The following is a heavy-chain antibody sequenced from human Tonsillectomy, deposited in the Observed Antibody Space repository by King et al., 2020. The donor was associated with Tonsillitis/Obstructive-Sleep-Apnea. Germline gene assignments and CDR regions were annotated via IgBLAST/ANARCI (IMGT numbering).Heavy chain of an antibody. Sequence: QLVQSGAEVKKPGASVKVSCKASGYTFSGYYMHWVRQAPGQGLEWMGWINPNSGDTNYAQKFQGRVTMTRDTSISTAYMELRRLRSDDTAVYYCARGGYSYGYLLPLDAFDIWGQGTMVTVSS. CDR2: INPNSGDT. D-gene: IGHD5-18*01. CDR3: ARGGYSYGYLLPLDAFDI. J-gene: IGHJ3*02. CDR1: GYTFSGYY. V-gene: IGHV1-2*02.